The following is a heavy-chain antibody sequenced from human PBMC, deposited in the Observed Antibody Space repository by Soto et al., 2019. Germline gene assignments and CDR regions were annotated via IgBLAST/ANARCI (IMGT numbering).Heavy chain of an antibody. Sequence: PSETLSLTCTVSGGSISSYYWSWTRQPPGKGLEWIGYMYYGGRTNYNPSLKSRVTISVDTSKNQFSLRLTSVTAADTAVYYCARGQRFSDWFDPWGQGTLVTVSS. CDR3: ARGQRFSDWFDP. CDR2: MYYGGRT. CDR1: GGSISSYY. D-gene: IGHD3-3*01. J-gene: IGHJ5*02. V-gene: IGHV4-59*12.